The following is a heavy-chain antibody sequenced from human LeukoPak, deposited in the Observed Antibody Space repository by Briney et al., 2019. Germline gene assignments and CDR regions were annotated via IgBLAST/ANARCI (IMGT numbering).Heavy chain of an antibody. Sequence: PGGSLRLSCAASGFTFSSYAMSWVRQAPGKGLEWVLAISGSGGSTYYADSVKGRFTISRDNSKNTLYLQMNSLRAEDTAVYYCAKEGSGSYYYYYYMDVWGKGTTVTVSS. V-gene: IGHV3-23*01. D-gene: IGHD1-26*01. J-gene: IGHJ6*03. CDR1: GFTFSSYA. CDR3: AKEGSGSYYYYYYMDV. CDR2: ISGSGGST.